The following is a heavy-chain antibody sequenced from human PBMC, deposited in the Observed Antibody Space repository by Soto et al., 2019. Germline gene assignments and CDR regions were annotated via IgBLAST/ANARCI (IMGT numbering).Heavy chain of an antibody. V-gene: IGHV1-46*01. J-gene: IGHJ6*02. CDR1: GYTFTSYY. CDR2: INPSGGST. CDR3: ARDRPRGSGSEYYYYYYGMDV. D-gene: IGHD6-19*01. Sequence: GASVKVSCKASGYTFTSYYMHWVRQAPGQGLEWMGIINPSGGSTSYAQKFQGRVTMTRDTSTSTVYMELSSLRSEDTAVYYCARDRPRGSGSEYYYYYYGMDVWGQGTTVTVSS.